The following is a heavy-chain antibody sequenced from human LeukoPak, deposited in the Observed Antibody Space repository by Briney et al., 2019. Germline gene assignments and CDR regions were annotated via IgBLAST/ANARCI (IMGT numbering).Heavy chain of an antibody. CDR3: ARGTEANWGSFDY. CDR1: GGTFISYA. V-gene: IGHV1-69*13. J-gene: IGHJ4*02. Sequence: SVKVSCKASGGTFISYAISWGRQTPGQGLEWMGGIIPIFGTANYAQKFQGRVTITADESTSTAYMELSSLRSEDTAVYYCARGTEANWGSFDYWGQGTLVTVSS. D-gene: IGHD7-27*01. CDR2: IIPIFGTA.